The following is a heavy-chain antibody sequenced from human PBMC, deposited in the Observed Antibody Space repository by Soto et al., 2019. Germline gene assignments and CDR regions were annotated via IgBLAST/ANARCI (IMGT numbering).Heavy chain of an antibody. CDR1: GGTFSSYA. Sequence: SSVKVSCKASGGTFSSYAISWVRQAPGQGLEWMGGIIPIFGTANYAQKFQGRVTITADESTSTAHMELSSLRSEDTAVYYCARVLPYPQYYFDYWGQGTLVTVSS. J-gene: IGHJ4*02. CDR3: ARVLPYPQYYFDY. CDR2: IIPIFGTA. V-gene: IGHV1-69*13.